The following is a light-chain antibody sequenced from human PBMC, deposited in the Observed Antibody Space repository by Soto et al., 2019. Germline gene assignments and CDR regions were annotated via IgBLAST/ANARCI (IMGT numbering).Light chain of an antibody. Sequence: QSVLTQPPSASGTPGQRVTISCSGSSSNVGSYTVYWYQQPPGTAPKVLIYSGNRRPSGVPARFSGSKSGTSASLAISGLQSEDEADYYCAAWDDSLNGVVFGGGTKVTVL. CDR2: SGN. CDR3: AAWDDSLNGVV. V-gene: IGLV1-44*01. CDR1: SSNVGSYT. J-gene: IGLJ2*01.